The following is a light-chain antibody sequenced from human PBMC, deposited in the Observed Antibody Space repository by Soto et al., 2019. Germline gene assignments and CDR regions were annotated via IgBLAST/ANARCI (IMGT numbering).Light chain of an antibody. Sequence: QSALTQPASVSESPGQSITISCSGTTFDVGSYDRVSWYRQHPGTAPTLIIYEVNKRPSGVSNRFSGSKSGNMASLTISGLQAEDEADYYCCSSVGGPHWVFGGGTKLTVL. J-gene: IGLJ3*02. CDR3: CSSVGGPHWV. CDR1: TFDVGSYDR. V-gene: IGLV2-23*02. CDR2: EVN.